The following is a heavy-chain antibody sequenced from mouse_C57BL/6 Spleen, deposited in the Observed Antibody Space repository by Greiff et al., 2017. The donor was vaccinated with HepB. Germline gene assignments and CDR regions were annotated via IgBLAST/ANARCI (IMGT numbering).Heavy chain of an antibody. V-gene: IGHV5-17*01. CDR1: GFTFSDYG. CDR2: ISSGSSTI. CDR3: ARTYGNFYYYAMDY. Sequence: EVQLQESGGGLVKPGGSLKLSCAASGFTFSDYGMHWVRQAPEKGLEWVAYISSGSSTIYYADTVKGRFTISRDNAKNTLFLQMTSLRSEDTAMYYCARTYGNFYYYAMDYWGQGTSVTVSS. D-gene: IGHD2-1*01. J-gene: IGHJ4*01.